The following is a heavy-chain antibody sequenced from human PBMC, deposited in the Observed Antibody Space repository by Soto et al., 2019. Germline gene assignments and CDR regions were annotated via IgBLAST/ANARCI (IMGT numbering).Heavy chain of an antibody. Sequence: QVQLVQSGAEVKKPGSSVKVSCRASGGTFSNYAINWVRQAPGQGLEWMGRIIPIFDTANYPQKFQGRLTITVDKSTTTAYMELSSLPAEDTAVYFCARGFAVLAAPYFDYWGQGTLVTVSS. CDR3: ARGFAVLAAPYFDY. D-gene: IGHD6-6*01. J-gene: IGHJ4*02. CDR1: GGTFSNYA. V-gene: IGHV1-69*06. CDR2: IIPIFDTA.